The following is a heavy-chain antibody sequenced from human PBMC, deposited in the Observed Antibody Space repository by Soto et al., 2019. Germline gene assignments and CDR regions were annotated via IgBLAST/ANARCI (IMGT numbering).Heavy chain of an antibody. V-gene: IGHV1-46*01. D-gene: IGHD2-2*02. CDR3: ARGGARADIVVVPAAITYYYYGMDV. CDR1: GYTFTSYY. Sequence: GASVKVSCKASGYTFTSYYMHWVRQAPGQGLEWMGIINPSGGSTSYAQKFQGRVTMTRDTSTSTVYMELSSLRSEDTAVYYCARGGARADIVVVPAAITYYYYGMDVWGQGTTVTVSS. J-gene: IGHJ6*02. CDR2: INPSGGST.